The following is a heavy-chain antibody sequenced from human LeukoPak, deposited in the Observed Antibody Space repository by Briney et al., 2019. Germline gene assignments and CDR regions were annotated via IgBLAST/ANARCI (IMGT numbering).Heavy chain of an antibody. D-gene: IGHD6-13*01. CDR3: AKGRRGYSSSWYWFDP. CDR1: SSSSYF. Sequence: SSSSYFWGWIRQAPGKGLEWVSAISGSGGSTYYADSVKGRFTIYRDNSNDTPYLQMNSLRAEDTAVYYCAKGRRGYSSSWYWFDPWGQGTLFTVSS. V-gene: IGHV3-23*01. CDR2: ISGSGGST. J-gene: IGHJ5*02.